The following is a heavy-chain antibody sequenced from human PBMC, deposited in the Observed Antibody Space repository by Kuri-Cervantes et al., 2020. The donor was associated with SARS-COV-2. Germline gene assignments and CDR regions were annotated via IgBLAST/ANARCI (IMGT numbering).Heavy chain of an antibody. D-gene: IGHD4-17*01. CDR2: IYYSGST. CDR3: ARVGEWTTVTSYYFDY. V-gene: IGHV4-39*07. J-gene: IGHJ4*02. CDR1: GGSISSSSYY. Sequence: SETLSLTCTVSGGSISSSSYYWGWIRQPPGKGLEWIGSIYYSGSTHYNPSLKSRVTISVDTSKNQFSLKLSSVTAADTAVYYCARVGEWTTVTSYYFDYWGQGTLVTVSS.